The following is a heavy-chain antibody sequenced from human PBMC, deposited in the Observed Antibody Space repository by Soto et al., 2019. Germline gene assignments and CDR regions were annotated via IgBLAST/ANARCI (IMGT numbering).Heavy chain of an antibody. D-gene: IGHD1-26*01. CDR3: TKDQDYTSYGH. Sequence: GGSLRLSCAASGFTFSSYAMSWVRQAPGKGLEWVSAISGSGSSTYYADSVKGRFTISRDNSKNTLYLQMNSLRAEDTAVYYCTKDQDYTSYGHWGQGTLVTVSS. J-gene: IGHJ4*02. CDR1: GFTFSSYA. CDR2: ISGSGSST. V-gene: IGHV3-23*01.